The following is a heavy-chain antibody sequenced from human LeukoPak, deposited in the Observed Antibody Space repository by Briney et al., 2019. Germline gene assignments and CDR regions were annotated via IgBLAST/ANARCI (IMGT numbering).Heavy chain of an antibody. CDR1: GFTFSDYA. V-gene: IGHV3-23*01. CDR2: ISGSGDDT. CDR3: ARGFDGYYGFDI. Sequence: PGGSLRLSCAASGFTFSDYAMSWVRQAPGKGLEWVSAISGSGDDTYYADSVKGRFTISRDNAKNSMYVQMNSLRAEDTAVYYCARGFDGYYGFDIWGQGTMVTVSS. D-gene: IGHD5-24*01. J-gene: IGHJ3*02.